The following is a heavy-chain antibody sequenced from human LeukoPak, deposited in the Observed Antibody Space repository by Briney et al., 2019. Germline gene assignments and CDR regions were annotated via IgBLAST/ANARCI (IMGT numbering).Heavy chain of an antibody. CDR3: ARDPGGYGDYAAFDI. Sequence: PSETLSLTCTVSGCSISGYYWIWIRQHPGKGLEWIGYIYYSGSTNYNPSLKSRVTISVDTSKNQFSLKLSSVTAADTAVYYCARDPGGYGDYAAFDIWGQGTMVTVSS. J-gene: IGHJ3*02. CDR2: IYYSGST. V-gene: IGHV4-59*01. D-gene: IGHD4-17*01. CDR1: GCSISGYY.